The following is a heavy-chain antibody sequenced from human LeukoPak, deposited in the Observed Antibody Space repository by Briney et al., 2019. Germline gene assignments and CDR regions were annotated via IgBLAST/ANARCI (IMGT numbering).Heavy chain of an antibody. D-gene: IGHD3-10*02. CDR1: GFTFGSYS. V-gene: IGHV3-21*01. CDR3: AREITMRGADY. J-gene: IGHJ4*02. Sequence: GGSLRLSCAASGFTFGSYSMNWVRQAPGKGLEWVSSISSSSSYIYYADSVKGRFTISRDNAKNSLYLQMNSLRAEDTAVYYCAREITMRGADYWGQGTLVTVSS. CDR2: ISSSSSYI.